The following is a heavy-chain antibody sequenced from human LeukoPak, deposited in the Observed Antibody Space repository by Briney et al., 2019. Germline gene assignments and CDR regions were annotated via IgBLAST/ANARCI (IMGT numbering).Heavy chain of an antibody. CDR3: TTLGYHPDS. CDR2: FAGSDTTT. Sequence: GGSLRLSCAASGFDFVAYEMYWVRQAPGKGLEWVAYFAGSDTTTYYADSVKGRFTISRDNARNSLYLQMNSQRTEDTALYYCTTLGYHPDSWGQGTLVTVSS. J-gene: IGHJ4*02. CDR1: GFDFVAYE. V-gene: IGHV3-48*03. D-gene: IGHD3-22*01.